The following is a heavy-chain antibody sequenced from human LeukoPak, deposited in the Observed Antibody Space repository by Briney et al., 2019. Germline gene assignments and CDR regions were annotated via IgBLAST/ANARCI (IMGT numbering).Heavy chain of an antibody. CDR2: ISSNGGST. J-gene: IGHJ6*03. CDR3: ARQVIAAYYYYYYMDV. CDR1: GFTFSSYA. Sequence: GGSLRLSCAASGFTFSSYAMHWVRQAPGKGLEYVSAISSNGGSTYYANSVKGRFTISRDNAKNSLYLQMNSLRAEDTAVYYCARQVIAAYYYYYYMDVWGKGTTVTVSS. V-gene: IGHV3-64*01. D-gene: IGHD6-13*01.